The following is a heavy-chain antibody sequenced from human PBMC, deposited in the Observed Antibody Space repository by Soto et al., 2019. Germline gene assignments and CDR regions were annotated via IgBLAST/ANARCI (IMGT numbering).Heavy chain of an antibody. CDR2: IIPIFGTA. V-gene: IGHV1-69*13. J-gene: IGHJ5*02. CDR3: ARVPSSSINWFDP. CDR1: GGTFSSYA. Sequence: ASVKVSCKASGGTFSSYAISLVRQAPGQGLEWMGGIIPIFGTANYAQKFQGRVTITADESTSTAYMELSSLRSEDTAVYYCARVPSSSINWFDPWGQGTLVTVSS. D-gene: IGHD6-19*01.